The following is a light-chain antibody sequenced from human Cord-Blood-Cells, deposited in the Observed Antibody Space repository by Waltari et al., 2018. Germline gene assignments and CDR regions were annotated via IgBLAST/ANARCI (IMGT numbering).Light chain of an antibody. CDR3: SSYTSSSTPWV. J-gene: IGLJ3*02. CDR2: DVS. CDR1: SSDVGGYNY. Sequence: QSALTQPASVSGSPGQSITISCTGTSSDVGGYNYVSWYQQHPGKTPKPMIYDVSNRPSCVSNCFSGSKSGNTASLTISGLQAEDEADYYCSSYTSSSTPWVFGGGTKLTVL. V-gene: IGLV2-14*01.